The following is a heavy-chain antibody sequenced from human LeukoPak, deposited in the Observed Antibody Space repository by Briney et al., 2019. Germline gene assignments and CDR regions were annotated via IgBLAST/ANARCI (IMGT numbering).Heavy chain of an antibody. V-gene: IGHV3-23*01. CDR1: GFTVSSYG. D-gene: IGHD6-13*01. CDR3: AKARIAAAGTGAFDV. Sequence: GGSLRLSCAASGFTVSSYGMTWVRQAPGKGLEWVSAFSATDGSAQYAESVRGRFTISRDNSKNSLYLQMNSLRDGDTAVYFCAKARIAAAGTGAFDVWGQGTMVTVSS. CDR2: FSATDGSA. J-gene: IGHJ3*01.